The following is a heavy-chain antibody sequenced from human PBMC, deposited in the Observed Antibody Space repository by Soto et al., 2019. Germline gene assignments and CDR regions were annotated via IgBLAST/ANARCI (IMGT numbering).Heavy chain of an antibody. D-gene: IGHD1-7*01. CDR2: TYYRTRWYN. Sequence: SQTLSLTCVISGDSVSSNSAAWNWIRQSPSRGLEWLGRTYYRTRWYNDYAVSVRSRITVNADTSKNQFSLHLNSVTPEDTAVYYCAGTSSLKWYNMDVWDKGTTVPVSS. V-gene: IGHV6-1*01. CDR1: GDSVSSNSAA. CDR3: AGTSSLKWYNMDV. J-gene: IGHJ6*03.